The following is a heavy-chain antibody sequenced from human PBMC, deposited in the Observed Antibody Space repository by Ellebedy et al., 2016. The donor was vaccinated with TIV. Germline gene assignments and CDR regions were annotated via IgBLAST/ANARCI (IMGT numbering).Heavy chain of an antibody. D-gene: IGHD3-10*01. V-gene: IGHV5-51*01. CDR1: GYSFTRFW. CDR2: LYPSDSDT. Sequence: PGGSLRLSCEASGYSFTRFWIAWVRQMPGKGLEYMGILYPSDSDTRYSPSFEVQVTISADKSVSTAYLQWSSLKASDTGMYYCARQEDRYGSGRFSGAFDIWGQGTMVTVSS. J-gene: IGHJ3*02. CDR3: ARQEDRYGSGRFSGAFDI.